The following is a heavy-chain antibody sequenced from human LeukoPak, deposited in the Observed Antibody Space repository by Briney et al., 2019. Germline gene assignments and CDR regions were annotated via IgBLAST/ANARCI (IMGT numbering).Heavy chain of an antibody. Sequence: ASVKVSCKASGGTLSSYAISWVRQAPGQGLEWMGGIIPIFGTANYAQKFQGRVTITADESTSTAYMELSSLRSEDTAVYYCAALPSSGYSSSWYIRYYYYGMDVWGQGTTVTVSS. CDR2: IIPIFGTA. J-gene: IGHJ6*02. V-gene: IGHV1-69*13. D-gene: IGHD6-13*01. CDR3: AALPSSGYSSSWYIRYYYYGMDV. CDR1: GGTLSSYA.